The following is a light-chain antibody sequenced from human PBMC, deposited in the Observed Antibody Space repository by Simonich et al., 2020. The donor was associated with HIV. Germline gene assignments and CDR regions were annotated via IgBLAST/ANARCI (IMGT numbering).Light chain of an antibody. CDR3: LQHNSYPWT. V-gene: IGKV3-15*01. CDR2: GAS. CDR1: QSVSSN. J-gene: IGKJ1*01. Sequence: EIVMTQSPATLSVSPGERATLSCRASQSVSSNLAWYQQIPGQAPRLLIYGASTRATGIPARFSGSGSGTDFTLTISSLQPEDFATYYCLQHNSYPWTFGQGTKVEIK.